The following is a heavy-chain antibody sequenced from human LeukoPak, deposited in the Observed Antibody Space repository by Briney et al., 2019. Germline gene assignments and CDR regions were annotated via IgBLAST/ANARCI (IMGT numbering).Heavy chain of an antibody. Sequence: GGSLRLSCAASGLTFSSYSMTWVRQAPGKGLEWVSYISSSTNTIYYGESVKGRFTISRDNAQNSLYLQMSSLRDDDTAVYYCARDRTFKDAFDLWGQGTMVTVSS. CDR3: ARDRTFKDAFDL. V-gene: IGHV3-48*02. J-gene: IGHJ3*01. CDR1: GLTFSSYS. D-gene: IGHD1-1*01. CDR2: ISSSTNTI.